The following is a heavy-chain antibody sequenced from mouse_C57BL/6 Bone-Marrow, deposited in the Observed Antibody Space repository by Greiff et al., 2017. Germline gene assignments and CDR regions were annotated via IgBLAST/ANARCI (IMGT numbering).Heavy chain of an antibody. CDR1: GYTFTSYW. CDR2: IHPNSGST. D-gene: IGHD2-4*01. V-gene: IGHV1-64*01. J-gene: IGHJ3*01. CDR3: AGEYDYDGFAY. Sequence: QVQLQQPGAELVKPGASVKLSCKASGYTFTSYWMHWVKQRPGQGLEWIGMIHPNSGSTNYNEKFKSKATLTVDKSSSTAYMQLSSLTSEDSAVYYCAGEYDYDGFAYGGQGTRVTVSA.